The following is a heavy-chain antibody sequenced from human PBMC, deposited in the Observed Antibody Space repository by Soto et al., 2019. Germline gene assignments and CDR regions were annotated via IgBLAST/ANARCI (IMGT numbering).Heavy chain of an antibody. CDR1: GGSISSYY. D-gene: IGHD7-27*01. CDR2: IYYSGST. Sequence: SETLSLTCTVSGGSISSYYWSWIRQPPGKGLEWIGYIYYSGSTNYNPSLKSRVTISVDTSKNQFSLKLSSVTAADTAVYYCARHLPKASGAADYWGQGTLVTVSS. CDR3: ARHLPKASGAADY. V-gene: IGHV4-59*08. J-gene: IGHJ4*02.